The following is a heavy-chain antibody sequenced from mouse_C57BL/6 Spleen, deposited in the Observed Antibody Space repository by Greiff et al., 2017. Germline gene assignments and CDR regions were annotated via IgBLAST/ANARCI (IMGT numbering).Heavy chain of an antibody. V-gene: IGHV1-75*01. D-gene: IGHD2-1*01. Sequence: QVQLQQSGPELVKPGASVKISCKASGYTFTDYYINWVKQRPGQGLEWIGWIFPGSGSTYYNEKFKGKATLTVDKSSSTAYMLLSSLTSEDSAVYFCARRPYGNYPYYYAMDYWGQGTSVTVSS. CDR3: ARRPYGNYPYYYAMDY. J-gene: IGHJ4*01. CDR1: GYTFTDYY. CDR2: IFPGSGST.